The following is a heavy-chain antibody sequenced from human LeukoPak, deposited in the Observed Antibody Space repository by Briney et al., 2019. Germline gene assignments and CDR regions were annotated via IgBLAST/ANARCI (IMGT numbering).Heavy chain of an antibody. CDR1: GFSFSSYA. CDR2: ISDTGLST. Sequence: GGSLRLSCAASGFSFSSYAMSWVRQAPGGGLEWVATISDTGLSTYYADSVKGRFTISRDNSKNTLYLQMNSLRAEDTAVYYCAIEMATNHYYYYYMDVWGKGTTVTVSS. J-gene: IGHJ6*03. CDR3: AIEMATNHYYYYYMDV. D-gene: IGHD5-24*01. V-gene: IGHV3-23*01.